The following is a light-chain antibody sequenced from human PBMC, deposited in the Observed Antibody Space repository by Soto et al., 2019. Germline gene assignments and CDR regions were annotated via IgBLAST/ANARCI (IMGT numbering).Light chain of an antibody. CDR1: SSDVGGYNY. J-gene: IGLJ3*02. CDR2: EVS. V-gene: IGLV2-14*01. Sequence: VLTQPASVSGSPGQSITISCTGTSSDVGGYNYVSWYQQHPGKAPKLMIYEVSNRPSGVSNRFSGSKSGNTASLTISGLQAEDEADYYCSSYTSSSTLVFGGGTKLTVL. CDR3: SSYTSSSTLV.